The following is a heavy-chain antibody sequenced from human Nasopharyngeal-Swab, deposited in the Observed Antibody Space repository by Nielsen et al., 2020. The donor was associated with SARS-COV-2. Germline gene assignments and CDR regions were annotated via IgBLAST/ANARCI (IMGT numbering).Heavy chain of an antibody. CDR1: GDSVSSNSAA. CDR3: ARGSGTYSDYFDY. J-gene: IGHJ4*02. D-gene: IGHD1-26*01. CDR2: TYFRSKWLN. Sequence: SQTPSLTCAISGDSVSSNSAAWTWIRQSPSRGLEWLGRTYFRSKWLNDYAVSVKSRITINQDTSRNQFSLQLNSVTPEDTAIYYCARGSGTYSDYFDYWGQGTLVSVSS. V-gene: IGHV6-1*01.